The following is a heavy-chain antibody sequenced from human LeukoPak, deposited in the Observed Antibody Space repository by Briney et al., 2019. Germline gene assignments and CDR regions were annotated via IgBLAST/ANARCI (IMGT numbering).Heavy chain of an antibody. CDR2: INPNSGGT. CDR3: ARGGGYRYGYIDY. V-gene: IGHV1-2*02. CDR1: GYTFTGYY. Sequence: ASVKVSRKASGYTFTGYYMHWVRQAPGQGLEWMGWINPNSGGTNYAQKFQGRVTMTRDTSISTAYMELGRLRSDDTAVYYCARGGGYRYGYIDYWGQGTLVTVSS. D-gene: IGHD5-18*01. J-gene: IGHJ4*02.